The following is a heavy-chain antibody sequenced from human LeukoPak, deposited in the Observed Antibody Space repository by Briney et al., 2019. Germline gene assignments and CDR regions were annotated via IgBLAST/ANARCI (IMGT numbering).Heavy chain of an antibody. V-gene: IGHV1-69*06. Sequence: SVRVSCKASGGTFSSYAISWVRQAPGQGLEWMGGIIPIFGTANYAQKFQGRVTITADKSTSTAYMELSSLRSEDTAVYYCARDRWLNYYYYMDVWGKGTTVTVSS. D-gene: IGHD5-24*01. CDR3: ARDRWLNYYYYMDV. J-gene: IGHJ6*03. CDR1: GGTFSSYA. CDR2: IIPIFGTA.